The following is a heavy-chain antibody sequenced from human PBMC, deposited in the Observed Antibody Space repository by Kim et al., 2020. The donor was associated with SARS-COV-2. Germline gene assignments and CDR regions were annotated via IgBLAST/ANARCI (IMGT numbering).Heavy chain of an antibody. V-gene: IGHV4-39*01. J-gene: IGHJ4*02. CDR2: T. CDR3: VRLRYFDWLFDY. Sequence: TNYNPSLKLRVTISVDTSKNQFSLKLSSVTAADTAVYYCVRLRYFDWLFDYWGQGTLVTVSS. D-gene: IGHD3-9*01.